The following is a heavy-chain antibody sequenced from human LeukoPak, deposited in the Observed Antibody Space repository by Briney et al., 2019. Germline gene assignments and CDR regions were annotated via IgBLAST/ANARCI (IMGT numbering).Heavy chain of an antibody. CDR2: ISAYNGNT. D-gene: IGHD2-15*01. Sequence: VASVKVSCKASGYTFTSYGISWVRQAPGQGLEWMGWISAYNGNTVYAQNLQGRVTMTTDTSTSTAYMELRSLRSDDTAVYYCARDRWSSSASAAPDDYWGQGTLVTVSS. CDR1: GYTFTSYG. V-gene: IGHV1-18*01. J-gene: IGHJ4*02. CDR3: ARDRWSSSASAAPDDY.